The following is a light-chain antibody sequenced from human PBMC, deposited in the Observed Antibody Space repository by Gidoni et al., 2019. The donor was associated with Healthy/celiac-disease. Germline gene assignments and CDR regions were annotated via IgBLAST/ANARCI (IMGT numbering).Light chain of an antibody. CDR2: GSS. V-gene: IGKV3-20*01. Sequence: ESVLTQSPGTLSLSPGESATLSSRASQAVSNSYLVWYVQNPGQAPRLLIYGSSNRATGTPDRFSGSGSGTDFTLTISRLEPEDFATYYCQQYGSSSGAFGQGTKVEIK. J-gene: IGKJ1*01. CDR3: QQYGSSSGA. CDR1: QAVSNSY.